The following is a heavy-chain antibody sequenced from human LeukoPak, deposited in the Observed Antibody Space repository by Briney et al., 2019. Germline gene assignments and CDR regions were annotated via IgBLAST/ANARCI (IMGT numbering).Heavy chain of an antibody. D-gene: IGHD3-16*01. V-gene: IGHV3-21*01. CDR2: ISSRSTYI. Sequence: GGSLRLSCAASGFRFSYYSMNWVRQAPGKGLEWVSSISSRSTYIYHADSVKGRFTISRDNAKNSLFLQMNSLRAEDTAVYFCAKSTRAVMAMMDVWGKGTTVTVSS. CDR1: GFRFSYYS. CDR3: AKSTRAVMAMMDV. J-gene: IGHJ6*04.